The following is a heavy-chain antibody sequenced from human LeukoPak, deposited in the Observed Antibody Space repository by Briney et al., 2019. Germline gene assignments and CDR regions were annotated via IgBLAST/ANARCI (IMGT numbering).Heavy chain of an antibody. CDR1: GGSFSGYY. CDR3: ARASRIQLWFNAFDI. J-gene: IGHJ3*02. V-gene: IGHV4-34*01. D-gene: IGHD5-18*01. Sequence: SETLSLTCAVYGGSFSGYYWSWIRQPPGKGLEWIGEINHSGSTNYNPSLKSRVTISVDTSKNQFSLKLSSVTAADTAVYYCARASRIQLWFNAFDIWGQGAMVTVSS. CDR2: INHSGST.